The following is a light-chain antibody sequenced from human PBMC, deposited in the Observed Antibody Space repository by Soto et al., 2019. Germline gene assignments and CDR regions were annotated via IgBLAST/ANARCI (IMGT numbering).Light chain of an antibody. CDR3: VAGDGSLVV. CDR2: SDN. Sequence: QSVLTQPPSASGTPGQRVPIYCSGRRSNIGTNTVIWYQPLPGPAPKLLIYSDNQRPSGVPDRFSAYKPGTSASLAISVLQSEDEFDYYCVAGDGSLVVFGGGTKLTVL. V-gene: IGLV1-44*01. J-gene: IGLJ2*01. CDR1: RSNIGTNT.